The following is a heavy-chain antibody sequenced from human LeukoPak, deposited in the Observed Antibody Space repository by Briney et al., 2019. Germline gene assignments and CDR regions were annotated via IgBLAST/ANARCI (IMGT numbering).Heavy chain of an antibody. CDR1: EFTFSNYG. CDR3: ARDRTGIAVAGDPNWYFDL. J-gene: IGHJ2*01. V-gene: IGHV3-21*01. CDR2: ISSSSSYI. D-gene: IGHD6-19*01. Sequence: GGSLRLSCAASEFTFSNYGMHWVRQAPGKGLEWVSSISSSSSYIYYAESLKGRFTISRDNAKNSLYLQMNSLRAEDTAVYYCARDRTGIAVAGDPNWYFDLWGRGTLVTVSS.